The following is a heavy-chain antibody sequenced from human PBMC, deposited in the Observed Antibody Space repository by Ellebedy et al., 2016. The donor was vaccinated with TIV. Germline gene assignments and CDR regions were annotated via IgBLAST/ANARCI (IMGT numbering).Heavy chain of an antibody. V-gene: IGHV4-38-2*02. D-gene: IGHD5-12*01. Sequence: GSLRLSXTVSGYAISSGYYWGWIRQPPGKGLEWIGSIYYSGSTYYNPSLKSRVTISVDTSKNQFSLKLSSVTAADTAVYYCARGYEAFDIWGQGTMVTVSS. CDR3: ARGYEAFDI. CDR2: IYYSGST. J-gene: IGHJ3*02. CDR1: GYAISSGYY.